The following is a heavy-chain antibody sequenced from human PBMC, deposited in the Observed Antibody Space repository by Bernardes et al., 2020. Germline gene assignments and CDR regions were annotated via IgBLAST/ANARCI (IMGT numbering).Heavy chain of an antibody. CDR3: GTIGGGIHSGRYSRLLDY. V-gene: IGHV1-24*01. D-gene: IGHD5-12*01. Sequence: ASVKVSCKVFGYTLSDLSMHWVRQAPGKGLEWMGGFDPEDGKKLYAQKFQGRVTMTEDTSTDTAYMDVSSLRPDDTAVYYCGTIGGGIHSGRYSRLLDYWGQGTLLTVSS. CDR2: FDPEDGKK. CDR1: GYTLSDLS. J-gene: IGHJ4*02.